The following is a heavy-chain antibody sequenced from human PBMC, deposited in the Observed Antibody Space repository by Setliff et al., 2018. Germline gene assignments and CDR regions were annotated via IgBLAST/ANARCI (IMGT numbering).Heavy chain of an antibody. V-gene: IGHV1-69*11. Sequence: SVKVSCKVPGGAFSNYGLSWVRQAPGQGLLWMGRIIPILETTNYAQNFQGRVSITADESTRTAYMELSSLTFEDTAVYYCARWNGSGYFYYWGQGTLVTVSS. CDR2: IIPILETT. D-gene: IGHD3-3*01. J-gene: IGHJ4*02. CDR1: GGAFSNYG. CDR3: ARWNGSGYFYY.